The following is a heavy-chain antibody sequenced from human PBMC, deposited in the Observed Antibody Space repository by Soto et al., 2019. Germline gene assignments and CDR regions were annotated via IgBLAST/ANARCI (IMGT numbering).Heavy chain of an antibody. Sequence: EVQLVESGGGLVKPGGSLRLSCAASGFTLTTAWMNWVRQATGKGLEWVGRIKRRTDGGTTDYAAPVKGRFIISRDDSKNTLSLQMNSLKTEDTAIYYCTTDPAYYDFWSAYLGWFDPWGQGTLVTVSS. CDR1: GFTLTTAW. V-gene: IGHV3-15*01. J-gene: IGHJ5*02. CDR2: IKRRTDGGTT. D-gene: IGHD3-3*01. CDR3: TTDPAYYDFWSAYLGWFDP.